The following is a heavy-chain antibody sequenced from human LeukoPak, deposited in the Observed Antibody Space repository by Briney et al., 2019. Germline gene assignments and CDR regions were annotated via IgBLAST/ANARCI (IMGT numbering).Heavy chain of an antibody. V-gene: IGHV4-4*02. CDR3: ARHGGYHSPIDY. Sequence: SETLSLTCAVSGGSISSSNWWSWVRQPPGKGLEWIGEIYHSGSTNYNPSLKSRVTISVDTSKNQFSLKLTSVTAADTAVYYCARHGGYHSPIDYWGQGTLVTVSS. D-gene: IGHD3-22*01. J-gene: IGHJ4*02. CDR2: IYHSGST. CDR1: GGSISSSNW.